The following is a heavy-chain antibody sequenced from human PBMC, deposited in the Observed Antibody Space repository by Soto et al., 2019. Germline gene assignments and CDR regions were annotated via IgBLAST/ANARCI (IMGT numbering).Heavy chain of an antibody. CDR1: GGSISSGDYY. CDR2: IYYSGST. CDR3: ARGGFGELLAHGMDV. V-gene: IGHV4-30-4*01. Sequence: QVQLQESGPGLVKPSQTLSLTCTVSGGSISSGDYYWSWIRQPPGKGLEWIGYIYYSGSTYYNPSLKSRVTRSVDTSMNQFFLKLSSVTAADTGVYCCARGGFGELLAHGMDVWGQGTTVTVSS. D-gene: IGHD3-10*01. J-gene: IGHJ6*02.